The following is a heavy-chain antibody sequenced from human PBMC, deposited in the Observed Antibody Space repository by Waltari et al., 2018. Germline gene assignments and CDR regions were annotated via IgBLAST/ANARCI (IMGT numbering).Heavy chain of an antibody. CDR1: GYSINRGYY. CDR3: ARHGTRITITSSFDY. V-gene: IGHV4-38-2*01. Sequence: QVQLQESGPGLVKPSETLSLTCVVSGYSINRGYYWGWIRQPPGKGLERIGSIYHSGSTYYNPSLKSRVTMSVDTSNNQLSLKLSSVTAADTAVYYCARHGTRITITSSFDYWGQGTLVTVSS. D-gene: IGHD3-9*01. CDR2: IYHSGST. J-gene: IGHJ4*02.